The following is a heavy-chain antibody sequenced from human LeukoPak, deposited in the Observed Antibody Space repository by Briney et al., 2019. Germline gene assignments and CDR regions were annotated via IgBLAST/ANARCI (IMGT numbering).Heavy chain of an antibody. Sequence: ASVKVSCKASGYTFTSYGISWVRQAPGQGLEWMGWISAYNGNTNYAQKLQGRVTMTTDNSTSTAYMALRRLRSDDTAVNYCARGLRFCIHWFDPWGQGTLVTVSS. CDR1: GYTFTSYG. CDR3: ARGLRFCIHWFDP. J-gene: IGHJ5*02. D-gene: IGHD3-3*01. CDR2: ISAYNGNT. V-gene: IGHV1-18*01.